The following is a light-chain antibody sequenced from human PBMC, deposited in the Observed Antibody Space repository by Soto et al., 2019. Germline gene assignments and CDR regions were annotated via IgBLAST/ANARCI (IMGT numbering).Light chain of an antibody. V-gene: IGKV3-15*01. CDR3: QQYNNWPLT. CDR2: GAS. CDR1: QSVSRN. J-gene: IGKJ4*01. Sequence: ETVITHSPATLSMSPGERITLSCRASQSVSRNLAWYQQRPGQTPRLLFYGASTRATGIPARFSASGSGTEFILTISSLQSEDFAVYYCQQYNNWPLTFGGGTKV.